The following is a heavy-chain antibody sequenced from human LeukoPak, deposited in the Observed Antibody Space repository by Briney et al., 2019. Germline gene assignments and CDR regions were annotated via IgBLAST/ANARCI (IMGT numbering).Heavy chain of an antibody. J-gene: IGHJ5*02. CDR2: IYYSGST. CDR3: ARVFGELKHWLVPVWFDP. CDR1: GGSISSGDFY. V-gene: IGHV4-30-4*01. Sequence: PSQTLSLTCTVSGGSISSGDFYWSWIRQSPGKGLEWIGYIYYSGSTYFNPSLKSRVAISLDTSKNQFSLKLSSVTAADTAMYYCARVFGELKHWLVPVWFDPWGQGTLVTVSS. D-gene: IGHD6-19*01.